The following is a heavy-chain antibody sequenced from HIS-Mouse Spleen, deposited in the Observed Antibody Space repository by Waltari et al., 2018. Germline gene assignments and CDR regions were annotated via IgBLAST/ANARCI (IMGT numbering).Heavy chain of an antibody. D-gene: IGHD6-13*01. CDR1: GGSISSSSYY. Sequence: QLQLQESGPGLVKPSEPLSLTCTVSGGSISSSSYYWGWIRQPPGKGLEWIGSSYYSGTTTYNPSIKGRVTRSVDTCKNQFSLKLSSVTAADTAVYYCAREIPYSSSWYDWYFDLWGRGTLVTVSS. J-gene: IGHJ2*01. CDR2: SYYSGTT. V-gene: IGHV4-39*07. CDR3: AREIPYSSSWYDWYFDL.